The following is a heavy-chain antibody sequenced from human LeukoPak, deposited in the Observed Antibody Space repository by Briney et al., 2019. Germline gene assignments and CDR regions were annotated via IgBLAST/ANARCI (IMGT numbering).Heavy chain of an antibody. CDR3: ARDPRWNFDL. Sequence: GGSLRLSCEASGFPFSISWMNWVRQAPGEGLEWVAKVDPDGSGTSYGDPVRGRFTISRDNAKNSLYLHMTNLRAEDTAFYYCARDPRWNFDLWGQGTLVTVSS. V-gene: IGHV3-7*03. CDR1: GFPFSISW. CDR2: VDPDGSGT. J-gene: IGHJ4*02. D-gene: IGHD4-23*01.